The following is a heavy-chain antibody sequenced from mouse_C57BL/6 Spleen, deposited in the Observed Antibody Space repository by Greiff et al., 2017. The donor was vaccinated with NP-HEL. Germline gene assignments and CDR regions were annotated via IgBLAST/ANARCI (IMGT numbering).Heavy chain of an antibody. Sequence: QVQLQQPGAELVRPGSSVKLSCKASGYTFTSSWMDWVKQRPVQGLEWIGNIYPSDSETHYNQKFKDKATLTVDKSSSTAYMQLSSLTSEDSAVYYCARWKTGAFDYWGQGTTLTVSS. CDR1: GYTFTSSW. V-gene: IGHV1-61*01. J-gene: IGHJ2*01. CDR3: ARWKTGAFDY. D-gene: IGHD4-1*01. CDR2: IYPSDSET.